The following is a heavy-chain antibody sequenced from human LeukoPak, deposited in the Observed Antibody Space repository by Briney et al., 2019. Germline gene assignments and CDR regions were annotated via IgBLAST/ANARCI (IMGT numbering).Heavy chain of an antibody. CDR2: IIPIFGTA. V-gene: IGHV1-69*06. CDR3: ARVVSTTTHYFDY. Sequence: ASVKVSCKASGGTFSSYAISRVRQAPGQGLEWMGGIIPIFGTANYAQKFQGRVTITADKSTSTAYMELSGLRSEDTAVYYCARVVSTTTHYFDYWGQGTLVTVSS. CDR1: GGTFSSYA. D-gene: IGHD2-2*01. J-gene: IGHJ4*02.